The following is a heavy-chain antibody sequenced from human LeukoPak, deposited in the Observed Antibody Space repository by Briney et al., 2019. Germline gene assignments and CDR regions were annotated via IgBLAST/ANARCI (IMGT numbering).Heavy chain of an antibody. CDR1: GFTVSSNY. D-gene: IGHD6-13*01. J-gene: IGHJ3*02. Sequence: GGSLRLSCAASGFTVSSNYMSWVRQAPGKGLEWVSVIYSGGSTYYADSVKGRFTISRDNSKNTLYLQMNSLRAEDTAVYYCARYSSSWYSRNNDAFDIWGQGTMVTVSS. CDR3: ARYSSSWYSRNNDAFDI. CDR2: IYSGGST. V-gene: IGHV3-53*01.